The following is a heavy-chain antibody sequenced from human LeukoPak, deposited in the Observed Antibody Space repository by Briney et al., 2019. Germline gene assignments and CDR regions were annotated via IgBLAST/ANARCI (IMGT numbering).Heavy chain of an antibody. CDR3: ARHGHCTNGVCYSNYYYHMDV. CDR1: GYSFASSW. V-gene: IGHV5-51*01. D-gene: IGHD2-8*01. J-gene: IGHJ6*03. CDR2: IYPDDSDT. Sequence: GESLKISCKGSGYSFASSWIGWVRQLPGKGLEWMGIIYPDDSDTRYSPSFEGQITISVDKSISTAYLQWSSLKASYTAVYYCARHGHCTNGVCYSNYYYHMDVWGKGTTVTVSS.